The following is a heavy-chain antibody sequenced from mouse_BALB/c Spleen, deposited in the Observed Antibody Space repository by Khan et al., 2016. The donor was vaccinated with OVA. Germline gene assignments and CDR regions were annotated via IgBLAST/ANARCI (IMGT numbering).Heavy chain of an antibody. D-gene: IGHD1-1*01. CDR1: GFTFSNYG. J-gene: IGHJ2*01. CDR2: ISSGGSFT. CDR3: TRTPGYYGSNYLDY. Sequence: EVELVESRGGLVKPGGSLKLSCAASGFTFSNYGMSWVRQTPEKRLEWVATISSGGSFTYYPDSVKGRFTISRANANNTLYLQMSSLRSEDTAMYYCTRTPGYYGSNYLDYWGQGSTLTVSS. V-gene: IGHV5-9-3*01.